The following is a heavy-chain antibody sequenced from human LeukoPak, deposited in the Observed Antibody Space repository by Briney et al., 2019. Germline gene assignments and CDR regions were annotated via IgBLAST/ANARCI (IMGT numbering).Heavy chain of an antibody. V-gene: IGHV4-39*01. CDR1: GGSISSSSYY. D-gene: IGHD4-17*01. CDR3: ARNPPDYGDSRGDY. CDR2: IYYSGST. Sequence: SETLSLTCTVSGGSISSSSYYWGWIRQPPGKGLEWIGSIYYSGSTYYNPSLKSRVTISVDTSKNQFSLKLSSVTAADTAVYYCARNPPDYGDSRGDYWGQGTLVTVSS. J-gene: IGHJ4*02.